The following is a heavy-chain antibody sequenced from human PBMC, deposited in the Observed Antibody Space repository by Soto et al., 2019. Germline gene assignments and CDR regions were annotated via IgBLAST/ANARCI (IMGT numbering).Heavy chain of an antibody. CDR2: IYYTGNT. J-gene: IGHJ4*02. V-gene: IGHV4-31*03. Sequence: QVQLQESGPGLVKPSQTLSLTCTVSGGSISSGGTGSYWTWIRQLPGKGQEWIGYIYYTGNTYYNPYLDSRPTLSIDTTENHFSLKLTSVTAAETAVYFWASGHDAYKVRYWGQGTLVTVSS. CDR3: ASGHDAYKVRY. CDR1: GGSISSGGTGSY. D-gene: IGHD1-1*01.